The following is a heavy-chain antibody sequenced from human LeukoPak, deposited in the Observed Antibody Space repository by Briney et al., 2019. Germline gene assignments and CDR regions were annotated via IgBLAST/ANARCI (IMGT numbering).Heavy chain of an antibody. J-gene: IGHJ5*02. CDR3: ARDWGTDIVVVPAALPNWFDP. Sequence: VASVKVSCKASGYTFTGYYMHWVRQAPGQGLEWMGWINPNSGGTNYAQKFQGRVTMTRDTSISTAYMELSRLRSDDTAVYYCARDWGTDIVVVPAALPNWFDPWGQGTLVTVSS. CDR1: GYTFTGYY. CDR2: INPNSGGT. D-gene: IGHD2-2*02. V-gene: IGHV1-2*02.